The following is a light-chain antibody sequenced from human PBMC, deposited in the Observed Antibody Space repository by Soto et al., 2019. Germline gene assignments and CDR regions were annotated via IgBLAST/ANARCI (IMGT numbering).Light chain of an antibody. Sequence: DIQMTQSPSSLSASVGDRVTITCRASQGISNYLAWYQQKPGKVPKLLIYAASTLQSGVPSRFSGSGSGTDFNSHIRQPEAEGVSTYYCQKYNSAPRTFGQGTKVEIK. J-gene: IGKJ1*01. CDR3: QKYNSAPRT. CDR1: QGISNY. V-gene: IGKV1-27*01. CDR2: AAS.